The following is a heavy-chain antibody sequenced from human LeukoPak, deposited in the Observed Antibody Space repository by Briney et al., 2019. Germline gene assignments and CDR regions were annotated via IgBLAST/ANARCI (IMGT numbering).Heavy chain of an antibody. D-gene: IGHD1-7*01. CDR3: AHSIYGNSYFDY. J-gene: IGHJ4*02. CDR2: IYWDDDK. Sequence: SGPTRVKPTQTLTLTCTFSGFSLSTSGVGVGWIRQPPEKALEWLALIYWDDDKRYRPSLKRRVTITKDTSKNQVVLTMTDLDPVDTATYYCAHSIYGNSYFDYWGQGTLVTVSS. CDR1: GFSLSTSGVG. V-gene: IGHV2-5*02.